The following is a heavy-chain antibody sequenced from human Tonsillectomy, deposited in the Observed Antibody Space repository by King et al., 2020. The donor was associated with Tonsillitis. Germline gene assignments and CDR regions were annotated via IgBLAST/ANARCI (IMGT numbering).Heavy chain of an antibody. J-gene: IGHJ3*01. CDR2: ISGGGRSI. V-gene: IGHV3-23*04. D-gene: IGHD4-17*01. Sequence: VQLVESGGGLVQPGGSLRLSCAASGFTFSNYAMSWVRQAPGKGLEWVSDISGGGRSIYYADSVKGRFIISRDNSKNTVYLQMNSLRVEDTAVYYCAKIYGDYPTSGGFAFWGQGTMVTVSS. CDR1: GFTFSNYA. CDR3: AKIYGDYPTSGGFAF.